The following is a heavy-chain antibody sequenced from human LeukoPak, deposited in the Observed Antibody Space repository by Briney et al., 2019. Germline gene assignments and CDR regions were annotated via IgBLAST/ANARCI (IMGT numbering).Heavy chain of an antibody. J-gene: IGHJ4*02. D-gene: IGHD2-15*01. CDR1: GFTFSSYA. CDR2: ISASGGST. V-gene: IGHV3-23*01. Sequence: GGSLRLSCAASGFTFSSYAMSWVRQAPGKGLEWVSVISASGGSTGYADSVKGRFTMSRDNSKSTLYLQVNSLRAEDTAVYSCAKEACSGSCHSDYFDYWGLGTLVTVSS. CDR3: AKEACSGSCHSDYFDY.